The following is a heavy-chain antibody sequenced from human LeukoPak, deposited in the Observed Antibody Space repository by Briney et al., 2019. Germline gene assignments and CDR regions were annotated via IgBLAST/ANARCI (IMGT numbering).Heavy chain of an antibody. CDR2: IYYSGST. V-gene: IGHV4-59*02. D-gene: IGHD5-24*01. Sequence: SETLSLTCTVSGGSVSNYYWTWIRQPPGKGLEWIGYIYYSGSTNYNPSLKSRVTISVDTSKNQFSLKLSSVTAADTAVYYCARGRGDGYNDYWGQGTLVTVSS. CDR3: ARGRGDGYNDY. CDR1: GGSVSNYY. J-gene: IGHJ4*02.